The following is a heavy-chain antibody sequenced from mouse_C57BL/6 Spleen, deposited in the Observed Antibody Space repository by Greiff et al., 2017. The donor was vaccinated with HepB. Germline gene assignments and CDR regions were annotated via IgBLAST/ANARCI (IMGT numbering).Heavy chain of an antibody. D-gene: IGHD1-1*01. V-gene: IGHV1-81*01. CDR3: VDYYGSSYDFDY. CDR2: IYPRSGNT. Sequence: VQLQQSGAELARPGASVKLSCKASGYTFTSYGISWVKQRTGQGLEWIGEIYPRSGNTYYNEKFKGKATLTADKSSSTAYMELRSLTSEDSAVYFCVDYYGSSYDFDYWGQGTTLTVSS. J-gene: IGHJ2*01. CDR1: GYTFTSYG.